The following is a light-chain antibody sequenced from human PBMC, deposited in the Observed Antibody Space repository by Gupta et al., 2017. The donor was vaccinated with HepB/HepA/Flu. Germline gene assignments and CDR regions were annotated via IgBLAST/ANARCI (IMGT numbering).Light chain of an antibody. CDR2: AAS. V-gene: IGKV1D-8*01. CDR1: QSISSS. Sequence: VIWMTQSPSLVSASPGDRVTISCRVSQSISSSLAWYQKKSGRAPELLVYAASTLQSGVPLRFSGSGSGTDFTLTISGLQSEDYGTYYCQQYYSIPPTFAGGTQVEI. CDR3: QQYYSIPPT. J-gene: IGKJ4*01.